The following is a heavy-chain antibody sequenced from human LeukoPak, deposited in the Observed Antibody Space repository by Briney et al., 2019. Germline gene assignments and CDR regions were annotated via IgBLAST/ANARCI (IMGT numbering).Heavy chain of an antibody. V-gene: IGHV1-18*01. CDR2: ISAYNGNT. Sequence: GASVKVSCKASGGTFSSYVISWVRQAPGQGLEWMGWISAYNGNTNYAQKLQGRVTMTTDTSTSTAYMELRSLRSDDTAVYYCARVEREELRYFDWLSSPPGSWFDPWGQGTLVTVSS. J-gene: IGHJ5*02. CDR1: GGTFSSYV. D-gene: IGHD3-9*01. CDR3: ARVEREELRYFDWLSSPPGSWFDP.